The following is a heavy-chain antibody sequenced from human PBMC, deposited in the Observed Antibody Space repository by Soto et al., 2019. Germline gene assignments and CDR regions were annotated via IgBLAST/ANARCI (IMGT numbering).Heavy chain of an antibody. J-gene: IGHJ4*02. V-gene: IGHV3-9*01. D-gene: IGHD3-10*01. CDR1: GFRFDDYA. CDR3: AMSNSNDLYYHFES. Sequence: EVQLVESGGGSVQPGGSLRLSCVAPGFRFDDYAMHWVRQRPGKGLEWVSGINWNSDTIGYDDSVKGRFIVSRDNAEGSLLLQMSSLRAEDTAIYFCAMSNSNDLYYHFESWGQGTPVTVSS. CDR2: INWNSDTI.